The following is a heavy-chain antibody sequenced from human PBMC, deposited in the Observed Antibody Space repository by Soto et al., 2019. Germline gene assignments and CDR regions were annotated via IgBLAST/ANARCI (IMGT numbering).Heavy chain of an antibody. D-gene: IGHD3-16*01. CDR1: GFSLTTRGVG. CDR3: AHIPNYYQYDWFDP. CDR2: LFWDYDK. J-gene: IGHJ5*02. Sequence: QITLKESGPPLVKPTQTLTLTCTFSGFSLTTRGVGVGWNRQPPGKALECLALLFWDYDKRYSPSLQSRLSITKDTSKNQVVLTMTNVDPVDTATYYCAHIPNYYQYDWFDPWGQGTLVSVSS. V-gene: IGHV2-5*02.